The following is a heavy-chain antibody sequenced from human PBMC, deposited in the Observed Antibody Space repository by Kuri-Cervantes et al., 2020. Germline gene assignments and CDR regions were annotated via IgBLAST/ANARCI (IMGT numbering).Heavy chain of an antibody. J-gene: IGHJ4*02. CDR2: ISGSGGST. Sequence: GGSLRLSCAASGFTFSDYVMSWVRQAPGQGLKWVSAISGSGGSTYYADSVKGRFTISRDNAKNSLYLQMNSLRAEDTAVYYCARGADYDFWSGYPNYFDYWGQGTLVTVSS. V-gene: IGHV3-23*01. D-gene: IGHD3-3*01. CDR1: GFTFSDYV. CDR3: ARGADYDFWSGYPNYFDY.